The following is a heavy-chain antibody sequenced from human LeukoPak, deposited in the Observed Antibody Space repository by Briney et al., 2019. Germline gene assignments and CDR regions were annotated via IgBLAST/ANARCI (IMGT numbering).Heavy chain of an antibody. D-gene: IGHD3-10*01. CDR3: TRDGGVRGVDPNIDY. V-gene: IGHV3-49*03. CDR1: GFTFGDYA. Sequence: GGSLRLSCTASGFTFGDYAMSWFRQAPGKGLEWVGFIRSKAYGGTTEYAASVKGRFTISRDDSKSIAYLQMNSLKTEDTAVYYCTRDGGVRGVDPNIDYWGQGTLVTVSS. CDR2: IRSKAYGGTT. J-gene: IGHJ4*02.